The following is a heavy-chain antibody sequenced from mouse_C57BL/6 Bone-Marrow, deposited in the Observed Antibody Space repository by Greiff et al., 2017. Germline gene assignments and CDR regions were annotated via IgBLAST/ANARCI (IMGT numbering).Heavy chain of an antibody. V-gene: IGHV1-19*01. CDR3: ARSHYYYGSSYRY. D-gene: IGHD1-1*01. CDR2: INPYNGGT. CDR1: GYTFTDYY. J-gene: IGHJ2*01. Sequence: VQLQQSGPVLVKPGASVKMSCKASGYTFTDYYMNWVKQSHGKSLEWIGVINPYNGGTSYNQKFKGKATLTVDKSSSTAYLELNSLTSEDSAVXYCARSHYYYGSSYRYWGQGTTLTVSS.